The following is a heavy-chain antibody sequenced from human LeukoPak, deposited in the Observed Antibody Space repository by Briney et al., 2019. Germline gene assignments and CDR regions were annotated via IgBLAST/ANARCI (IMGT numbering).Heavy chain of an antibody. V-gene: IGHV5-10-1*01. CDR2: IDPSDSYT. CDR1: GYSCTSYW. Sequence: GESLKISCKGSGYSCTSYWISWVRQMPGKGLEWMGRIDPSDSYTNYSPSFQGHVTISADKSISTAYLQWSSLKASDTAMYYCARHQYDILTGYYLWWFDPWGQGTLVTVSS. D-gene: IGHD3-9*01. J-gene: IGHJ5*02. CDR3: ARHQYDILTGYYLWWFDP.